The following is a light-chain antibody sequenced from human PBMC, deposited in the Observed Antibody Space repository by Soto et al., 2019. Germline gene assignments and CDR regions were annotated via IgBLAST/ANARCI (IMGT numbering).Light chain of an antibody. CDR1: SSDIGAYKY. J-gene: IGLJ2*01. Sequence: QSALTQPASVSGSPGQSITISCTGTSSDIGAYKYVSWYQQHPGKAPKLMIYEVSNRPSGVSNRFSGSKSANTASPTISGLQAEDEADYYCSSYTSSSTLVVFGGGTKLTVL. CDR3: SSYTSSSTLVV. CDR2: EVS. V-gene: IGLV2-14*01.